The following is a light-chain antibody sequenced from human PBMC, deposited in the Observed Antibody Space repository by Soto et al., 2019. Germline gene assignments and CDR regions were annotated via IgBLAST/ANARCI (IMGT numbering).Light chain of an antibody. V-gene: IGKV3-20*01. CDR3: QQYGSSPRT. J-gene: IGKJ1*01. CDR1: QSVSSSY. CDR2: GAS. Sequence: EIVLTQSPGTLCLSPGERATLSCRASQSVSSSYLAWYQQKPGQAPRLLIYGASTRAAGFPDRFSGSGSGTDFTLTISRLEPEDFAVYYCQQYGSSPRTFGQGTKVDIK.